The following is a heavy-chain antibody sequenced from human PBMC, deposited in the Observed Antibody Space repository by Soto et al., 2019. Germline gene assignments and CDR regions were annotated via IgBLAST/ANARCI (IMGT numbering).Heavy chain of an antibody. CDR2: ISSSSSTI. J-gene: IGHJ6*01. CDR1: GFTFSSYS. D-gene: IGHD6-6*01. V-gene: IGHV3-48*02. Sequence: EVQLVESGGGLVQPGGSLRLSCAASGFTFSSYSMNWVRQAPGKGLEWVSYISSSSSTIYYADSVKGRFTISRDNAKNSLYLPMKSLRDQETAVYYRSRAKYSRSAYCNGLWGPGAKVHVPS. CDR3: SRAKYSRSAYCNGL.